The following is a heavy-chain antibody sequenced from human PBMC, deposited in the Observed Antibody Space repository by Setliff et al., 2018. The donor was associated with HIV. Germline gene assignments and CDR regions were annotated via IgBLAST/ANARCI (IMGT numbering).Heavy chain of an antibody. V-gene: IGHV1-46*01. CDR1: GYSFTRYY. D-gene: IGHD6-13*01. J-gene: IGHJ4*02. Sequence: ASVKVSCKASGYSFTRYYMHWVRQAPGQGLEWMGITHPSGGSPNYAQKFQGRVTITRDTSASTAYMELSSLRSEDTAVYYCARPLPYSSSYYYFDYWGQGTLVTVSS. CDR3: ARPLPYSSSYYYFDY. CDR2: THPSGGSP.